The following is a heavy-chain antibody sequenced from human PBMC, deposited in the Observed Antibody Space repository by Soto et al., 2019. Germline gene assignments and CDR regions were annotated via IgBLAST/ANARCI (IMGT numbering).Heavy chain of an antibody. J-gene: IGHJ6*02. V-gene: IGHV1-69*02. CDR1: GGTFSSYT. D-gene: IGHD4-17*01. CDR3: AGGLTPVTSYYYYCGMDV. Sequence: QVQLVQSGAEVKKPGSSVKVSCKASGGTFSSYTISWVRQAPGQGLEWMGRIIPILGIANYAQKFQGRVTITADKSTSTAYMELSRLRSEDTAVFFCAGGLTPVTSYYYYCGMDVWGQGTTVTVSS. CDR2: IIPILGIA.